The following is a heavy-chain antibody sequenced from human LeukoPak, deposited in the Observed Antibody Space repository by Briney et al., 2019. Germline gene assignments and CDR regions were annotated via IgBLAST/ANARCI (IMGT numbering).Heavy chain of an antibody. CDR1: GFIFSTYA. D-gene: IGHD3-10*01. CDR3: ARVDSGFGYAFDI. V-gene: IGHV3-23*01. CDR2: ISGSGGST. J-gene: IGHJ3*02. Sequence: GGSLRLSCATSGFIFSTYALSWVRQAPGKGLEWASSISGSGGSTYHADSVKGRFTISRDNSKNTLYLQMNSLRAEDTAVYYCARVDSGFGYAFDIWGQGTMVTVSS.